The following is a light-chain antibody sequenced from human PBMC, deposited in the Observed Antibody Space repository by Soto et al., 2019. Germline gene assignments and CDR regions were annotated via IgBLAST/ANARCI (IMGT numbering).Light chain of an antibody. Sequence: QSALTQPPSVSGSPGQSVTISCTGTGSDFGRYNRVSWYQHTPGTAPKLLIYEVTNRPSGVPDRFSGSRSGNTASLTISGLQAEDDADYYCSSFTTSDTGVLGGGTKVTAL. CDR2: EVT. CDR3: SSFTTSDTGV. CDR1: GSDFGRYNR. J-gene: IGLJ3*02. V-gene: IGLV2-18*02.